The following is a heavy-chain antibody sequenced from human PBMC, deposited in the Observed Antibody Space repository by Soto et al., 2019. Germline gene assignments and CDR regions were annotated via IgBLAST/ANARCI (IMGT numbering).Heavy chain of an antibody. Sequence: ARVTVYCNASGSTFVSTGISWVRQAPGQGLEWMGWISAYNGNTNYAQKLQGRVTMTTDTSTSTAYMELRSLRSDDTAVYYCARDADILTGYYVLYYYYGMDVWGQGTTVSVSS. D-gene: IGHD3-9*01. CDR1: GSTFVSTG. V-gene: IGHV1-18*01. J-gene: IGHJ6*02. CDR3: ARDADILTGYYVLYYYYGMDV. CDR2: ISAYNGNT.